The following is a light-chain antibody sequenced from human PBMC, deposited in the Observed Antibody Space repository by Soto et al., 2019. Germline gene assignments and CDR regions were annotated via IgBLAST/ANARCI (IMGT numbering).Light chain of an antibody. CDR2: LGS. CDR1: QSLLHSNGYNY. V-gene: IGKV2-28*01. Sequence: DIVMTQSPLSLPVTPGEPASISCRSSQSLLHSNGYNYLDWYLQKPGQSPQLLIYLGSNRASGVPDMFSGSGSGTDFTLKISRVEAEDVGLYYCMQALQTPLTFGPGTKVDIK. J-gene: IGKJ3*01. CDR3: MQALQTPLT.